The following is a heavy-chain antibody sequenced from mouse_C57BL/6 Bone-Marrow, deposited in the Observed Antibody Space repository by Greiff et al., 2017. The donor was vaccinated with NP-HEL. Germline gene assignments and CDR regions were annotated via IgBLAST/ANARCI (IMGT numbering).Heavy chain of an antibody. Sequence: QVQLQQSGPGLVQPSQSLSITCTVSGFSLTSYGVHWVRQSPGKGLEWLGVIWSGGSTDYNAAFISRLSISKDNSKSQVFFKMNSLQADDTAIYYCARRGPLNWDWYFDVWGTGTTVTVSS. CDR3: ARRGPLNWDWYFDV. CDR1: GFSLTSYG. V-gene: IGHV2-2*01. J-gene: IGHJ1*03. CDR2: IWSGGST. D-gene: IGHD4-1*01.